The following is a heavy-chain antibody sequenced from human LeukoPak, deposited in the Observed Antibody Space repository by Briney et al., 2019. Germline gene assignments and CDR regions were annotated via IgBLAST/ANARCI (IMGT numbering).Heavy chain of an antibody. D-gene: IGHD5-12*01. Sequence: GGSLRLSCAASGFTFSNYWLHWVRQAPGKGLVWVSRINTDGSTTNYADSVKGRSTISRDNAKNTLYLQMNSLGAEDTAVYYCARQIVGTIGSYYYYYMDVWGKGTTVTVSS. CDR1: GFTFSNYW. CDR3: ARQIVGTIGSYYYYYMDV. V-gene: IGHV3-74*01. CDR2: INTDGSTT. J-gene: IGHJ6*03.